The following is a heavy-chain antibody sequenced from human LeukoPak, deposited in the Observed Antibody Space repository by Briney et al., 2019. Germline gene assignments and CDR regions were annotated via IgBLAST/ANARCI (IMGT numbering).Heavy chain of an antibody. V-gene: IGHV4-4*07. CDR2: IHTSGST. J-gene: IGHJ4*02. Sequence: SETLSLTCTVSGCSISNYHWSWIRQPAGKGLEWIGQIHTSGSTNYNPPLKSRVTVSIDTPEKRVSLTIRYVTAADTAVYYCARRDTFSGWSFDYWGQGILVSVSS. CDR1: GCSISNYH. D-gene: IGHD6-19*01. CDR3: ARRDTFSGWSFDY.